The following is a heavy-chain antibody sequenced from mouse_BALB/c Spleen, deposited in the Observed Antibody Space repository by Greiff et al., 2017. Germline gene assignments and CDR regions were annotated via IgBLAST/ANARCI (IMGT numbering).Heavy chain of an antibody. CDR2: IWSGGST. CDR3: ARNPLGQSPYYYAMDY. CDR1: GFSLTSYG. V-gene: IGHV2-4-1*01. Sequence: QVQLQQSGPGLVQPSQSLSITCTVSGFSLTSYGVHWVRQSPGKGLEWLGVIWSGGSTDYNAAFISRLSISKDNSKSQVFFKMNSLQADDTAIYYCARNPLGQSPYYYAMDYWGQGTSVTVSS. J-gene: IGHJ4*01. D-gene: IGHD3-3*01.